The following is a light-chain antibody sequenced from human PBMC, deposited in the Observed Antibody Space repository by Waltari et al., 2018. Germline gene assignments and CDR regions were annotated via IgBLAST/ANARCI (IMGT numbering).Light chain of an antibody. CDR2: EVS. V-gene: IGLV2-8*01. J-gene: IGLJ2*01. CDR1: SSDVGVYNY. Sequence: QSALTQPPSASGAPGQSVPISCTGTSSDVGVYNYVSWYQQHPGEAPKPLIYEVSKRPPGVPDRFSGSKSGNTASLTVSGLQAEDEGDYYCSSYAGRNTLFGGGTKLTVL. CDR3: SSYAGRNTL.